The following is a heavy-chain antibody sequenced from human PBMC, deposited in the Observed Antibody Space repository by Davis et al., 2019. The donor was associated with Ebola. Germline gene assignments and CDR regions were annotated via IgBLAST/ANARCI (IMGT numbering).Heavy chain of an antibody. CDR1: GFTFSSYW. Sequence: GESLKISCAASGFTFSSYWMHWVRQAPGKGLVWVSRINSDGSSTTYADSVKGRFTISRDNAKNSLSLQMNSLRAEDTAVYYCARAWVARMDGKIPLGGYWGQGTLVTVSS. CDR3: ARAWVARMDGKIPLGGY. CDR2: INSDGSST. D-gene: IGHD7-27*01. V-gene: IGHV3-74*01. J-gene: IGHJ4*02.